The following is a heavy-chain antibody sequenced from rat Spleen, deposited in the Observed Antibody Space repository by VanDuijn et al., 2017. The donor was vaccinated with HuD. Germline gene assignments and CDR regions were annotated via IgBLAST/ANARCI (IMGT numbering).Heavy chain of an antibody. CDR2: ISSGGGNT. CDR1: GFSFTNYG. Sequence: EVQLVESGGGLVQPGRSLKLSCVASGFSFTNYGMAWVRQAPTKGLEWVASISSGGGNTYYRDSVKGRFTISRDNAKNTLYLQMDSLRSEDTATYYCARQDYGGYWFAYWGQGTLVTVSS. J-gene: IGHJ3*01. CDR3: ARQDYGGYWFAY. D-gene: IGHD1-11*01. V-gene: IGHV5S13*01.